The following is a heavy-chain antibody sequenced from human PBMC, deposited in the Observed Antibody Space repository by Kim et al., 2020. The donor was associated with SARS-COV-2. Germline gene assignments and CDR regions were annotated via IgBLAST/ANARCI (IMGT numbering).Heavy chain of an antibody. V-gene: IGHV1-69*13. J-gene: IGHJ6*02. D-gene: IGHD5-18*01. Sequence: SVKVSCKASGGTFSSYAISWVRQAPGQGLEWMGGIIPIFGTANYAQKFQGRVTITADESTSTAYMELSSLRSEDTAVYYCARDPKGGYSYGYYYYYGMDVWGQGTTVTVSS. CDR3: ARDPKGGYSYGYYYYYGMDV. CDR1: GGTFSSYA. CDR2: IIPIFGTA.